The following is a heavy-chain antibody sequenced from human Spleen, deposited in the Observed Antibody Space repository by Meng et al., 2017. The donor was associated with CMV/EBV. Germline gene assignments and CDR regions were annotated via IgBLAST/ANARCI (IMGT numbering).Heavy chain of an antibody. CDR3: AKELTGFDV. J-gene: IGHJ3*01. Sequence: LSCAACGFTFSTYAMHWVRQAPGKGLEWVTFTRSDGSYRSYADSVKGRFTISRDNSKNILYLQMNSLRPEDATVYYCAKELTGFDVWGQGTMVTVSS. D-gene: IGHD4-11*01. V-gene: IGHV3-30*02. CDR1: GFTFSTYA. CDR2: TRSDGSYR.